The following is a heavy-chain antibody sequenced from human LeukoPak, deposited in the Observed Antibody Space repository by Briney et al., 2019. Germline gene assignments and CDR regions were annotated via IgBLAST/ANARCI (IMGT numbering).Heavy chain of an antibody. CDR3: AGDYGGSNFDY. Sequence: SEYLSLTCTVSGCTISSYYWSWNRQPPGKGLEWIGYISYSGSTNYNPSLMSRVTLSLDTSKYQFSLKLSSVTAADTAVYYCAGDYGGSNFDYWGQGTLVTVSS. CDR1: GCTISSYY. V-gene: IGHV4-59*01. CDR2: ISYSGST. D-gene: IGHD4-23*01. J-gene: IGHJ4*02.